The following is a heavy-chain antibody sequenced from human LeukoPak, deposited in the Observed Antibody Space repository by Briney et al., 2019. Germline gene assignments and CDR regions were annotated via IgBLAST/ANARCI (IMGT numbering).Heavy chain of an antibody. CDR3: ATHPGGYCSSTSCYTGGYFYF. V-gene: IGHV4-39*01. CDR2: IYYSGST. J-gene: IGHJ4*02. CDR1: GGSISSGSYY. D-gene: IGHD2-2*02. Sequence: PSETLSLTCSVSGGSISSGSYYWGWIRQPPGKGLEWIGSIYYSGSTYYNPSLKSRVTVFVDTSKNQFFLNLRSVTAADTAVYYCATHPGGYCSSTSCYTGGYFYFWGLGTLVTVSS.